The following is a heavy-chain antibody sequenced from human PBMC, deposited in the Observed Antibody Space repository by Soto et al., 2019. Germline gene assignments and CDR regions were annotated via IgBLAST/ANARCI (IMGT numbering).Heavy chain of an antibody. Sequence: QVQLVQSGAEVKKPGASVKVSCKASGYTFTSYAMHWVRQAPGQRLEWMGWINAGNGNTKYSQKFQGRVTITRDTSTSTAYMELSSLRSEDTAVYYYARSHIAAAPDGMDGWGQGTTVTVSS. D-gene: IGHD6-13*01. J-gene: IGHJ6*02. V-gene: IGHV1-3*01. CDR1: GYTFTSYA. CDR2: INAGNGNT. CDR3: ARSHIAAAPDGMDG.